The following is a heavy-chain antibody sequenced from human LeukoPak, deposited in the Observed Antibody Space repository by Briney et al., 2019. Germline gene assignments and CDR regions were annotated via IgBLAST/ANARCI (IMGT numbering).Heavy chain of an antibody. Sequence: ASVKVSCKASGYTFTGYYIHWVRQAPGQGLEWMGWINPDSGGTNYAQKFQGGVTMTRDTSISTAYMELSRLRSDDTAVYYCAREGLGGSGAFDIWGQGTMVTVSS. J-gene: IGHJ3*02. CDR1: GYTFTGYY. CDR2: INPDSGGT. D-gene: IGHD3-16*01. CDR3: AREGLGGSGAFDI. V-gene: IGHV1-2*02.